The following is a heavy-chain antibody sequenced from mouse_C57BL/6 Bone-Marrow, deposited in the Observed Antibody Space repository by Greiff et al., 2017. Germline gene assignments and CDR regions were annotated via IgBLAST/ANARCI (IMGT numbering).Heavy chain of an antibody. Sequence: EVKLVESGEGLVKPGGSLKLSCAASGFTFSSYAMSWVRQTPEKRLEWVAYISSGGDYIYYAETVKGRFPISRDNARNTLYLQMSSLKSEDTAMXYCTKSRISARDYWGQGTSVTVSS. CDR3: TKSRISARDY. CDR2: ISSGGDYI. D-gene: IGHD6-2*01. J-gene: IGHJ4*01. V-gene: IGHV5-9-1*02. CDR1: GFTFSSYA.